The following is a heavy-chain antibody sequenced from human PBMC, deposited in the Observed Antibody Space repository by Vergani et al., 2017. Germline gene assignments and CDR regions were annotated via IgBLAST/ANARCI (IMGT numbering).Heavy chain of an antibody. CDR2: INPSGGST. Sequence: QVPLVQSGAEVKKPGASVKVSCKASGYTFTSYYMHWVRQAPGQGLEWMGIINPSGGSTSYAQKFQGRVTMTRDTSTSTVYMELSSLRSEDTAVYYCASELRGYSYGHPYDAFDIWGQGTMVTVSS. V-gene: IGHV1-46*01. D-gene: IGHD5-18*01. J-gene: IGHJ3*02. CDR1: GYTFTSYY. CDR3: ASELRGYSYGHPYDAFDI.